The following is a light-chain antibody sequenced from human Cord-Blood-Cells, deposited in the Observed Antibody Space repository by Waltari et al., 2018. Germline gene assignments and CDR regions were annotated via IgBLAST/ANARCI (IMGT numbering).Light chain of an antibody. Sequence: QYALTQPASVSGSPGQSITISCTGTSSDVGSYNLVSWYQQHPGKAPKLMIYEGSKRPSGVSNRFSGSKSGNTASLTISGLQAGDEADYYCCSYAGSSTNWVFGGGTKLTVL. CDR3: CSYAGSSTNWV. CDR1: SSDVGSYNL. V-gene: IGLV2-23*01. J-gene: IGLJ3*02. CDR2: EGS.